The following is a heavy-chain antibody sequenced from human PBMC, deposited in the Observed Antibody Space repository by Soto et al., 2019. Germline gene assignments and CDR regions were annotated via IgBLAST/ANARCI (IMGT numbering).Heavy chain of an antibody. D-gene: IGHD2-2*01. CDR1: GYSFTSYW. CDR2: IYPGDSDT. J-gene: IGHJ4*02. V-gene: IGHV5-51*01. CDR3: ARHPTMLPFDS. Sequence: PGESLKISCKGSGYSFTSYWIGWVLQMPGKGLEWMGIIYPGDSDTRYSPSFQGQVTISADKSISTAYLQWKNLKASDTGIYYCARHPTMLPFDSWGQGTLDTVSS.